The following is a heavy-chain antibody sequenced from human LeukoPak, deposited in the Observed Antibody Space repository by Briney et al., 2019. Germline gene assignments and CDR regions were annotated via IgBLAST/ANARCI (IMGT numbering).Heavy chain of an antibody. Sequence: GGSQRLSCAASGFTFSSYAMSWVRQAPGKGLEWVSAISGSGGSTYYADSVKGRFTISRDNSKNTLYLQMNSLRAEDTAVYYGAKGYCSGGSCYLNDYWGQGTLVTVSS. CDR2: ISGSGGST. CDR1: GFTFSSYA. V-gene: IGHV3-23*01. J-gene: IGHJ4*02. CDR3: AKGYCSGGSCYLNDY. D-gene: IGHD2-15*01.